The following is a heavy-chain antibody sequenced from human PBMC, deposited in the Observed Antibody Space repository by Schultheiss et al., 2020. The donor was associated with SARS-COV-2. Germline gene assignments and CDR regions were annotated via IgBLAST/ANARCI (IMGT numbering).Heavy chain of an antibody. Sequence: SETLSLTCTVSGGSISSYYWSWIRQPAGKGLEWIGRIYTSGSTNYNPSLKSRVTISVDTSKNQFSLKLSSVTAADTAVYYCTRQFCSSGRCYSSYNYGLDVWGQGTTVTVSS. V-gene: IGHV4-4*07. CDR1: GGSISSYY. D-gene: IGHD2-15*01. CDR2: IYTSGST. CDR3: TRQFCSSGRCYSSYNYGLDV. J-gene: IGHJ6*02.